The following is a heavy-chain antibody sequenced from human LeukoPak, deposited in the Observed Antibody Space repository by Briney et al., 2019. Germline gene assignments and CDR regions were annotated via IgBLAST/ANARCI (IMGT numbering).Heavy chain of an antibody. CDR3: AKAPIAGAPRGYYFDY. CDR2: ISARGDST. V-gene: IGHV3-23*01. D-gene: IGHD1-26*01. J-gene: IGHJ4*02. Sequence: GGSLRLSCAAPGFTFSSYAMSWVRQTPGKGLEWVSAISARGDSTYHADSVKGRLTISRDNSKNTLYVQMNNLRAEDTAVYYCAKAPIAGAPRGYYFDYWGQGALVTVSS. CDR1: GFTFSSYA.